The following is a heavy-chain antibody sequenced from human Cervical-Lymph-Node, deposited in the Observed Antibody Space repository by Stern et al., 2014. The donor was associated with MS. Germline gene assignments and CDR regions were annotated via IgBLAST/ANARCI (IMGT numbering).Heavy chain of an antibody. V-gene: IGHV3-30*01. CDR3: ARVGRQWLALGLFYLDC. D-gene: IGHD6-19*01. J-gene: IGHJ4*02. Sequence: VQLVESGGGVVQPGRSLRLSCAASGFTFSSYAMHWVRQAPGKGLEWVALISYDGGNKYYADSVKGRFTISRDNSKNTLFLQMNSLRAEDTAVYYCARVGRQWLALGLFYLDCWGQGTLVTVSS. CDR1: GFTFSSYA. CDR2: ISYDGGNK.